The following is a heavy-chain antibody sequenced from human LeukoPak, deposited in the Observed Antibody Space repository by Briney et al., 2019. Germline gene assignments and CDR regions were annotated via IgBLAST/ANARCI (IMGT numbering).Heavy chain of an antibody. CDR3: ARDIAAGNLFDP. Sequence: GGSLRLSCTASGFTFSSYWMNWVRQAPGKGLEWVANIKQDGSDKHYVDSVKGRFTISRDYAKNSLYLQMNNLRAEDTAVYYCARDIAAGNLFDPWGQGTLVTVSS. CDR2: IKQDGSDK. J-gene: IGHJ5*02. V-gene: IGHV3-7*05. D-gene: IGHD6-19*01. CDR1: GFTFSSYW.